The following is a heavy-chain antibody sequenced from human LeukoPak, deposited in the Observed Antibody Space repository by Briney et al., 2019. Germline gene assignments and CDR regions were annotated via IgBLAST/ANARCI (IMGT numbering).Heavy chain of an antibody. CDR3: ARSKEGDSSSWYFDY. CDR2: INPSGGST. Sequence: ASVKVSCKASGYTFTSYYMHWVRQAPGQGLEWMGIINPSGGSTSYAQKFQGRVTMARDTSTSTVYMELSSLRSEDTAVYYCARSKEGDSSSWYFDYWGQGTLVTVSS. CDR1: GYTFTSYY. V-gene: IGHV1-46*01. D-gene: IGHD6-13*01. J-gene: IGHJ4*02.